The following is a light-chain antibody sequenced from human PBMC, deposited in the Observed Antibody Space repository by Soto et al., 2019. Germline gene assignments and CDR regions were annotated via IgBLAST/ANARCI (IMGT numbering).Light chain of an antibody. CDR2: EVS. CDR1: SSDIGGYIY. Sequence: SVLTQPASVSASPGQSITISCTGTSSDIGGYIYVSWYQHHPGKAPRLMIYEVSSRPSGVSNRFSGSKSGNTASLTISGLQAEDEAQYYCSSYSSANTVIFGGGTKVTVL. V-gene: IGLV2-14*01. J-gene: IGLJ2*01. CDR3: SSYSSANTVI.